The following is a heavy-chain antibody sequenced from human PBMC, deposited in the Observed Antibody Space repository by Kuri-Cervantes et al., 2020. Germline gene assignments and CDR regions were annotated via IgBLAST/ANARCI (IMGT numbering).Heavy chain of an antibody. CDR3: ANEGYCSGGSCYSSPNWFDP. V-gene: IGHV3-74*01. D-gene: IGHD2-15*01. CDR1: GFTFSSYW. CDR2: ISNDGRIT. Sequence: GESLKISCAASGFTFSSYWMHWVRQAPGKGLVWVSSISNDGRITNYADSVKGRFTISRENAKNRLYLQMNSLRVEDTAVYYCANEGYCSGGSCYSSPNWFDPWGQGTLVTVSS. J-gene: IGHJ5*02.